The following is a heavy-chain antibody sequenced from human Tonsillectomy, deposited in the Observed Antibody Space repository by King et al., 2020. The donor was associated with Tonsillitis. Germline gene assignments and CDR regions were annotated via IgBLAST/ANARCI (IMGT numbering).Heavy chain of an antibody. CDR3: AVLPQYYYSSVYHSHY. D-gene: IGHD3-22*01. CDR2: VYYGGSA. Sequence: QLQESGPGLVKHSETLSFTGTVSGGSITRSNYYWCWIRQPPGKGREWIGSVYYGGSAYFNPSLKSRATISVDTSKRQFFLKLTSVTAADTACYYCAVLPQYYYSSVYHSHYWGQGTLVTVSS. V-gene: IGHV4-39*07. J-gene: IGHJ4*02. CDR1: GGSITRSNYY.